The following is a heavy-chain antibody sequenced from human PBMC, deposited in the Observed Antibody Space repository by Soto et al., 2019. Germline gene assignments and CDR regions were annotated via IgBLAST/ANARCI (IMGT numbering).Heavy chain of an antibody. D-gene: IGHD3-10*02. Sequence: QVQLVQSGAEVKKPGASVKVSCKASGYTFTSYDINWVRQATGQGLEWMGWMNPNSGNTGYAQKFQGRVTMTRNTSISTAYMELSSLRSEDTAVYYCSTLFAGSHSTYYYYYYMDVWGKGTTVTVSS. V-gene: IGHV1-8*01. CDR1: GYTFTSYD. CDR2: MNPNSGNT. CDR3: STLFAGSHSTYYYYYYMDV. J-gene: IGHJ6*03.